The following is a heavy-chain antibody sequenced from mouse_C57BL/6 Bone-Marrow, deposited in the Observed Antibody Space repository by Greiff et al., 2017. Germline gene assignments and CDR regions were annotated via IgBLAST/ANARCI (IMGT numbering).Heavy chain of an antibody. V-gene: IGHV5-6*02. CDR1: GFTFSSYG. CDR3: ARRLQRYYFDY. CDR2: ISSGGSYN. J-gene: IGHJ2*01. Sequence: DVHPVESGGDVVKPGGSLKLACAASGFTFSSYGMSWVRQDPDKRLEWVATISSGGSYNYHPDSVKGLFPISRDNAKNTLYLQMSSLKSEDTAMYYCARRLQRYYFDYWGPGTTLTVSS. D-gene: IGHD1-1*01.